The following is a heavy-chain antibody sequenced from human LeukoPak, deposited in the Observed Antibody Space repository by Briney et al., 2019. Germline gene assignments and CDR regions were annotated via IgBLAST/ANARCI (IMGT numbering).Heavy chain of an antibody. CDR3: AKDRGY. Sequence: PGRSLRLSCAASGFTFSSYGMHWVRQAPGKGLEWVAVISYDGSNKYYADSVKGRFTISRDNSKNTLYLQMNSLRAEDTAVYYGAKDRGYWGQGTLVTVSS. J-gene: IGHJ4*02. CDR1: GFTFSSYG. D-gene: IGHD3-10*01. CDR2: ISYDGSNK. V-gene: IGHV3-30*18.